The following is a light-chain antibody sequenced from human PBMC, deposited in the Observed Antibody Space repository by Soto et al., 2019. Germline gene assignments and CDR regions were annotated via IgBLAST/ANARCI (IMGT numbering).Light chain of an antibody. CDR2: GAS. V-gene: IGKV3D-15*01. CDR3: QQYNNWPPIT. CDR1: QSVFNRY. Sequence: EIVLTQSPGTLSLSPGDRATLSCRSGQSVFNRYLAWYQQKAGQAPRLVIYGASTRATGIPARFSGSGSGTEFTLTISSLQSEDFAVYYCQQYNNWPPITFGQGTRLEIK. J-gene: IGKJ5*01.